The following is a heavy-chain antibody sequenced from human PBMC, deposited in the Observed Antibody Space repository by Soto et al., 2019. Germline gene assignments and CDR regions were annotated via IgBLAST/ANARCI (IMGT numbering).Heavy chain of an antibody. D-gene: IGHD6-13*01. CDR2: ISGSGGST. V-gene: IGHV3-23*01. CDR3: AKGKFDLAAAGFDYFDY. CDR1: GFTFSSYA. J-gene: IGHJ4*02. Sequence: GGSLRLSCAASGFTFSSYAMSWVRQAPGKGLEWVSAISGSGGSTYYADSVKGRFTISRDNSKNTLYLQMNSLRAEDTAVYYCAKGKFDLAAAGFDYFDYWGQGTLVTVSS.